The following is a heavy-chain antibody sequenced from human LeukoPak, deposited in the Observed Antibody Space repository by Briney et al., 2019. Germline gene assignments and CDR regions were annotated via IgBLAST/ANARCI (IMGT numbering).Heavy chain of an antibody. V-gene: IGHV1-18*04. CDR2: ISAYNGNT. J-gene: IGHJ6*04. CDR1: GYTFTSYG. CDR3: ARAAGTTMVRGVYYYGMDV. Sequence: ASVKVSCKASGYTFTSYGISWVRQAPGQGLEWMGWISAYNGNTNYAQKLQGRVTMTTDTSTSTAYMELRSLRSDDTAVYYCARAAGTTMVRGVYYYGMDVWGKGTTVTVSS. D-gene: IGHD3-10*01.